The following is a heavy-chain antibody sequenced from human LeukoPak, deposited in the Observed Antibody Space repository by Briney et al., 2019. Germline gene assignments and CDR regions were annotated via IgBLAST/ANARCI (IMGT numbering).Heavy chain of an antibody. Sequence: SETLSLTCTVSGGSISSSSYYWGWIRQPPGKGLEWIGCIYYSGSNYYNPSLKGRLPISVDTSKNQFSLKLSSVTSAATHLCFCTRHLLGQYYNSSGNDLSSNRCFDYWGQGTLVTVSS. D-gene: IGHD3-22*01. CDR3: TRHLLGQYYNSSGNDLSSNRCFDY. CDR2: IYYSGSN. J-gene: IGHJ4*02. CDR1: GGSISSSSYY. V-gene: IGHV4-39*01.